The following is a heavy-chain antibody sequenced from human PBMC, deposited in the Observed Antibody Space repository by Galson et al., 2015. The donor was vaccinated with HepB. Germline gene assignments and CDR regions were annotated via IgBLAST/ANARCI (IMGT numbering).Heavy chain of an antibody. CDR3: ARGWSGYVDY. V-gene: IGHV3-74*01. CDR1: GFTFSTYW. J-gene: IGHJ4*02. CDR2: MNDDGSFT. D-gene: IGHD3-3*01. Sequence: SLRLSCAASGFTFSTYWMHWVRQAPGKGLVWVSRMNDDGSFTTYADSVKGRFTISRDKARNTLYLQMNSLRAEDTAVYYCARGWSGYVDYWGQGTLVTVSS.